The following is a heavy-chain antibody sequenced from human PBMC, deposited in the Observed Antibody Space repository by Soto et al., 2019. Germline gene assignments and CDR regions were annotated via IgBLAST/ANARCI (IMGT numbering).Heavy chain of an antibody. D-gene: IGHD5-12*01. CDR2: ISSSSSYI. V-gene: IGHV3-21*01. Sequence: PGGSLRLSCAASGFTFSSYSMNWVRQAPGKGLEWVSSISSSSSYIYYADSVKGRFTISRDNAKNSLYLQMNSLRAEDTAVYYCARDWRAGGYDAPQDYWGQGTLVTVSS. CDR1: GFTFSSYS. J-gene: IGHJ4*02. CDR3: ARDWRAGGYDAPQDY.